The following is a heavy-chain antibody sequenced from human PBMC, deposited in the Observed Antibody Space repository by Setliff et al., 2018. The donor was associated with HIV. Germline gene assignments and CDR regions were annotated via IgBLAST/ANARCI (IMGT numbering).Heavy chain of an antibody. V-gene: IGHV3-11*05. CDR2: VSDSGTFK. CDR1: GFTVSSNY. D-gene: IGHD1-26*01. Sequence: GGSLRLSCAASGFTVSSNYMSWVRQAPGKGLEWLSYVSDSGTFKQYADSVEGRFTISRDNAKNLLYLQMNSLTVEDTAVYYCARDGGGHYQKYYQHWGQGTQVTVSS. J-gene: IGHJ1*01. CDR3: ARDGGGHYQKYYQH.